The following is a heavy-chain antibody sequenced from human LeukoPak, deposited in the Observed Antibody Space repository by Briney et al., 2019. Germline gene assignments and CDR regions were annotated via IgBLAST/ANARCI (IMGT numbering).Heavy chain of an antibody. CDR2: IRSKAYGGTT. Sequence: GGSLRLSCTASGFTFGDYAMSGVRQAPGKGLEWVGFIRSKAYGGTTEYAASVKGRFTISRDDSKSIAYLLMNSLKTEDTAVYYCTRDIGPVSGTTWYFDYWGQGTLVTVSS. D-gene: IGHD1-1*01. CDR3: TRDIGPVSGTTWYFDY. CDR1: GFTFGDYA. V-gene: IGHV3-49*04. J-gene: IGHJ4*02.